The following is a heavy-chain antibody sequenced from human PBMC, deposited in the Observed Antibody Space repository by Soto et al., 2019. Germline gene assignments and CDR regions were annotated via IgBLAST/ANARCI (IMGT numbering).Heavy chain of an antibody. Sequence: PSETLSLTCTVSGVSISSSSYYWGWIRQPPGKGLEWIGSIYYSGSTNYNPSLKSRVTISVDTSKNQFSLKLSSVTAADTAVYYCAGSLILTGYVWFDPWGQGTLVTVSS. D-gene: IGHD3-9*01. V-gene: IGHV4-39*07. CDR1: GVSISSSSYY. CDR2: IYYSGST. J-gene: IGHJ5*02. CDR3: AGSLILTGYVWFDP.